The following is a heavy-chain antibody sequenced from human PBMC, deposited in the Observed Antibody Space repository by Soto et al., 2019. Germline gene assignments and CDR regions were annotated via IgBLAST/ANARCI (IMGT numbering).Heavy chain of an antibody. Sequence: QITLKESGPTLVKPTQTLTLTCTFSGFSLSTSGVGVGWIRQPPGKALEWLALIYWDDDKRYSPSLKSRLTITNDTSKNQVVTTMTNMDPVDTATYYCDHSRRFGALLPTPLDYWGQGTLVTVSS. J-gene: IGHJ4*02. CDR2: IYWDDDK. D-gene: IGHD3-10*01. CDR3: DHSRRFGALLPTPLDY. V-gene: IGHV2-5*02. CDR1: GFSLSTSGVG.